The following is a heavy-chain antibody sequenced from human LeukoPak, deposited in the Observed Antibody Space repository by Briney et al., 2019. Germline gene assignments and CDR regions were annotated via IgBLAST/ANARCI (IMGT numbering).Heavy chain of an antibody. CDR1: GFTFSSNA. D-gene: IGHD2-15*01. V-gene: IGHV3-23*01. J-gene: IGHJ4*02. Sequence: GGSLRLSCAASGFTFSSNAMTWVRQAPGKGLEWVSTISATGGSTYYADSVKGRFTISRANSKNTLFLQMNSLRAEDTAVYYCAKIDIVVVVAATTFDYWGQGTLVTVSS. CDR3: AKIDIVVVVAATTFDY. CDR2: ISATGGST.